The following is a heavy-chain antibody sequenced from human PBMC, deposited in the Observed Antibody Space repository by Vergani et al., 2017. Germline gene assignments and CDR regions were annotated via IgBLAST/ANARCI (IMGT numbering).Heavy chain of an antibody. D-gene: IGHD3-10*01. CDR1: GGTFSSYA. V-gene: IGHV1-2*02. J-gene: IGHJ4*02. CDR2: INPNSGGT. Sequence: QVQLVQSGAEVKKPGSSVKVSCKASGGTFSSYAISWVRQAPGQGLEWMGWINPNSGGTKYAQKFQGRVTMTRDMSISTAYMELSRLRFDDTAVYYCARDLEGSSGYWGQGTLVTVSS. CDR3: ARDLEGSSGY.